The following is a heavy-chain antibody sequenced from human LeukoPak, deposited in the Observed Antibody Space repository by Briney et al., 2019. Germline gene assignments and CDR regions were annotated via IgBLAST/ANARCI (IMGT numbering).Heavy chain of an antibody. Sequence: GGSLRLSCSGSGFAISTYSRNWVRQAPGKGLQWVSSISSSGKYVYYEDSVKGRFTLSRDDAKSELFLQMNSLRPEDTAVYYCARDRYGSSVGGMDVWGQGTTVTVSS. D-gene: IGHD6-6*01. CDR3: ARDRYGSSVGGMDV. J-gene: IGHJ6*02. V-gene: IGHV3-21*06. CDR2: ISSSGKYV. CDR1: GFAISTYS.